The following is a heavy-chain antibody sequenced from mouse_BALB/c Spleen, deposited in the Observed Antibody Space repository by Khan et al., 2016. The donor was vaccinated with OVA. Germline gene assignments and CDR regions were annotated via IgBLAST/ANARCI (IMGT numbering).Heavy chain of an antibody. V-gene: IGHV3-2*02. CDR1: GYSITSEYA. CDR3: TRKYYYDYDPFPY. D-gene: IGHD2-4*01. Sequence: EVKLEESGPGLVKPSQSLSLTCTVTGYSITSEYAWNWIRHFPGNKLEWMGYINYSGNTRYNPSLKSRIPITRDTSKNQFFLQLNSVTTEDTATYYCTRKYYYDYDPFPYWGQGTLVTVSA. J-gene: IGHJ3*01. CDR2: INYSGNT.